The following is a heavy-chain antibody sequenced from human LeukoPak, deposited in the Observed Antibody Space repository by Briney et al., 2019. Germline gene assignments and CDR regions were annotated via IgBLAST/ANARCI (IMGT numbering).Heavy chain of an antibody. CDR2: IYYSGST. Sequence: PSETLSLTCTVSGGSISSYYWSWIRQPPGKGLEWIGYIYYSGSTNYNPSLKSRVTISVDTSKNQFSLKLSSVTVADTAVYYCASMVRGVTIDYWGQGTLVTVSS. CDR3: ASMVRGVTIDY. CDR1: GGSISSYY. V-gene: IGHV4-59*01. J-gene: IGHJ4*02. D-gene: IGHD3-10*01.